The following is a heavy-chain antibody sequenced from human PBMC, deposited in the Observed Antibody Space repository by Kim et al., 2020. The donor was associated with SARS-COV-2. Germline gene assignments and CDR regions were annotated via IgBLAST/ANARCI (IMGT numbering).Heavy chain of an antibody. V-gene: IGHV3-48*03. J-gene: IGHJ5*02. CDR3: ARVADDGWFDP. Sequence: ADSLKGRFNISRDNAKNSLYLQMNSLRAEDTAVYYCARVADDGWFDPWGQGTLVTVSS.